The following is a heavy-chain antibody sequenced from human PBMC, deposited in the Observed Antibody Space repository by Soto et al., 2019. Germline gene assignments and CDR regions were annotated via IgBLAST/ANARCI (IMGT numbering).Heavy chain of an antibody. CDR1: GTSIISYH. V-gene: IGHV4-59*01. CDR3: ASSPSALPAPEGWFDP. Sequence: PSETLSLTCTVSGTSIISYHWNWIRQPPGKGLEWIAYTSYSGHTNYNPSLKSRVTIPVDTSKNQFSLKVKSVTAADTAVYFCASSPSALPAPEGWFDPWGQGTLVTVSS. J-gene: IGHJ5*02. CDR2: TSYSGHT. D-gene: IGHD6-13*01.